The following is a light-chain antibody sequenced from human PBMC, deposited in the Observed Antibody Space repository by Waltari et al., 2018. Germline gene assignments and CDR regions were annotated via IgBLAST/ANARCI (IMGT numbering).Light chain of an antibody. Sequence: ETVLKLSIATLSSSPGERATLSCRATQSVSSNFGSYQQKPGQAPRLRIYGASNRATGIPVRFSGSGSGTDFALTISSLESEDFAVYYCQQCNNWPGTFGPGTKVDVK. V-gene: IGKV3-11*01. CDR1: QSVSSN. CDR3: QQCNNWPGT. J-gene: IGKJ3*01. CDR2: GAS.